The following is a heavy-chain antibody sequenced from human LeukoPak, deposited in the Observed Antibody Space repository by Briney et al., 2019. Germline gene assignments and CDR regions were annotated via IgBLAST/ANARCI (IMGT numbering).Heavy chain of an antibody. Sequence: GGSLRLSCAASGFTFSGYWMSWVRQAPGKGLVWVANINQDGSEKYYVDSVKGRFTISRDNAKNSLYLQMNSLRAEDTAVYYCARDSFYGSGSYYKFVYWGQGTLVTVSS. J-gene: IGHJ4*02. D-gene: IGHD3-10*01. CDR2: INQDGSEK. V-gene: IGHV3-7*01. CDR1: GFTFSGYW. CDR3: ARDSFYGSGSYYKFVY.